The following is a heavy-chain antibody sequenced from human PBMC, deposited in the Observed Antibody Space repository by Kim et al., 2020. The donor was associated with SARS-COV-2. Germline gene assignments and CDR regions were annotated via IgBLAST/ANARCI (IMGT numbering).Heavy chain of an antibody. CDR2: INHSGST. CDR3: ARVTHYGGNSGYFQH. D-gene: IGHD4-17*01. J-gene: IGHJ1*01. CDR1: GGSFSGYY. V-gene: IGHV4-34*01. Sequence: SETLSLTCAVYGGSFSGYYWSWIRQPPGKGLEWIGEINHSGSTNYNPSLKSRVTISVDTSKNQFSLKLSSVTAADTAVYYCARVTHYGGNSGYFQHWGQGTLVTVSS.